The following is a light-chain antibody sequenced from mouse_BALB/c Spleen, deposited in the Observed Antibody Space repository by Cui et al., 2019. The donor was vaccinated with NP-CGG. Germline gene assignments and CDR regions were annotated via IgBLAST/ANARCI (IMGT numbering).Light chain of an antibody. Sequence: QAVVTQESALTTSHGETVTLTCRSSVGAVTTSNYANWVQEKPDHLFTGLIGGINNRAPGVPARFSGSLIGDKAALTITGAQTEDEAIYFCALWYSTHWVFGGGTKLTVL. V-gene: IGLV1*01. CDR2: GIN. CDR3: ALWYSTHWV. J-gene: IGLJ1*01. CDR1: VGAVTTSNY.